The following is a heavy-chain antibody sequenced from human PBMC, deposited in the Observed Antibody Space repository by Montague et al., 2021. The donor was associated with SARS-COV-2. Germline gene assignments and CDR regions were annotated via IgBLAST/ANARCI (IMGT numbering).Heavy chain of an antibody. Sequence: SETLSLTCTVSGRSISSYYWSWIRQPPGKGLEWIGYIYYSGSTNYNPSLKSRVTISVDTSKNQFSLKLSSVTAADTAVYYCARHGRAPYCSGGSWCSPPGWFDPWGQGTLVTVSS. CDR1: GRSISSYY. D-gene: IGHD2-15*01. V-gene: IGHV4-59*08. CDR3: ARHGRAPYCSGGSWCSPPGWFDP. CDR2: IYYSGST. J-gene: IGHJ5*02.